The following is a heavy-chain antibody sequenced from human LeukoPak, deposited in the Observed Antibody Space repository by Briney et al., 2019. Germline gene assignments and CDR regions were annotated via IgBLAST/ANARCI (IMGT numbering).Heavy chain of an antibody. CDR1: GGSISSGSYY. Sequence: SETLSLTCTVSGGSISSGSYYWSWIRQPAGKGLEWIGRIYTSGSTNCNPSLKSRVTISVDTSKNQFSLKLSSVTAADTAVYYCARGDYDILTGYLNWFDPWGQGTLVTVSS. CDR3: ARGDYDILTGYLNWFDP. V-gene: IGHV4-61*02. D-gene: IGHD3-9*01. J-gene: IGHJ5*02. CDR2: IYTSGST.